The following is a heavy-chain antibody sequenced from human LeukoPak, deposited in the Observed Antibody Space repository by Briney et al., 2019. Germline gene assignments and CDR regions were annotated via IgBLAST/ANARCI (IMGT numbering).Heavy chain of an antibody. CDR1: GGSFSDYY. D-gene: IGHD3-3*01. V-gene: IGHV4-34*01. CDR3: ARRYYDFWSGPNWFDP. CDR2: INHSGST. J-gene: IGHJ5*02. Sequence: SETLSLTCAVYGGSFSDYYWSWIRQPPGKGLEWIGEINHSGSTSYNPSLKSRVTISLDTSKNQFSLKLSSVTAADTAVYYCARRYYDFWSGPNWFDPWGQGTLVTVSS.